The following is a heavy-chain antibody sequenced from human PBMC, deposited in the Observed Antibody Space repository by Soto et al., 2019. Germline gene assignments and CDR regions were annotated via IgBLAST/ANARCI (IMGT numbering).Heavy chain of an antibody. CDR3: GKEYHLTMVRRTPHYGMDV. CDR1: GFTFSSYG. J-gene: IGHJ6*02. CDR2: ISYDGSNK. Sequence: GGSLRLSCAASGFTFSSYGMHWVRQAPGKGLEWVAVISYDGSNKYYADSVKGRFTISRDNSKNTLYLQMNSLRAEDTAVYYCGKEYHLTMVRRTPHYGMDVWGQGTTVTVSS. D-gene: IGHD3-10*01. V-gene: IGHV3-30*18.